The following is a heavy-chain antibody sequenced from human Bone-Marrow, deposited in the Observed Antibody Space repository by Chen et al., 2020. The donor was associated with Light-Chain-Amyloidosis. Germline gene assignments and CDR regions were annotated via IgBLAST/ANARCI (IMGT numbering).Heavy chain of an antibody. CDR2: INDAENT. CDR1: GGSFSGYY. V-gene: IGHV4-34*02. J-gene: IGHJ4*02. D-gene: IGHD3-10*01. CDR3: ARGRSYYYGLGKIDY. Sequence: QVQLQQWGAGLLRPSETLSLTCAVHGGSFSGYYWTWIRQPPGKGLEWIGEINDAENTNYNPPLRRRVTISLDTSKNHFSLNLTSVTAADTAVYYCARGRSYYYGLGKIDYWGQGSLVIVSS.